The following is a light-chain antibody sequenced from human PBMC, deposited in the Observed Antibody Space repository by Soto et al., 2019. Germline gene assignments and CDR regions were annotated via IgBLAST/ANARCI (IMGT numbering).Light chain of an antibody. Sequence: EIVMTQSPATLSVSPGERATLSCWASQSVSSNLAWYQQKPGQAPRLLLYGASTRATGIPARFSGSGSGTEFTLPISSLQSEDFAVYYCQVHAASPRYTFGLGTKLEI. CDR1: QSVSSN. J-gene: IGKJ2*01. V-gene: IGKV3-15*01. CDR3: QVHAASPRYT. CDR2: GAS.